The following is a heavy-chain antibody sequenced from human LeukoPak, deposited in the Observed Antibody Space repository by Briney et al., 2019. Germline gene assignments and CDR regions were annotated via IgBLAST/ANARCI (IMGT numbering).Heavy chain of an antibody. V-gene: IGHV4-39*07. D-gene: IGHD6-6*01. CDR2: IFYSGST. Sequence: SETLSLTCTVSGGSISTSNYYWGWIRQPPGKGLEWIGNIFYSGSTYYNPSLKSRVTISVDTSKNQFSLKLSSVTAADTAVYYCARVRIAARRDAFDIWGQGTMVTVSS. CDR3: ARVRIAARRDAFDI. CDR1: GGSISTSNYY. J-gene: IGHJ3*02.